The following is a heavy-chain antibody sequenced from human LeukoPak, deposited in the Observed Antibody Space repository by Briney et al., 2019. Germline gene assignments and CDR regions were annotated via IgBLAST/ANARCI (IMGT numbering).Heavy chain of an antibody. CDR3: ARGSTAMASNDAFDI. CDR1: GFTFSSYS. J-gene: IGHJ3*02. CDR2: ISSSSSYI. D-gene: IGHD5-18*01. V-gene: IGHV3-21*01. Sequence: GGSLRLSCAASGFTFSSYSMNWVRQAPGKGLEWVSSISSSSSYIYYADSVKGRFTISRDNAKNSLYLQMNSLRAEDTAVYYCARGSTAMASNDAFDIWGQGTMVTVSS.